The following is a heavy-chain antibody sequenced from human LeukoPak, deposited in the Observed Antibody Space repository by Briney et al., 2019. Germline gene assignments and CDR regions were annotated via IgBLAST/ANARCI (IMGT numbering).Heavy chain of an antibody. CDR3: ARQVGGSSWYWVVHLTDY. V-gene: IGHV4-39*01. Sequence: SETLSLTCTVSGGSISSSSYYWGWIRQPPGKGLEWIGSIYYSGSTYYNPSLKSRVTISVDTSKNQFSLKLSSVTAADTAVYYCARQVGGSSWYWVVHLTDYWGQGTLVTVSS. J-gene: IGHJ4*02. D-gene: IGHD6-13*01. CDR1: GGSISSSSYY. CDR2: IYYSGST.